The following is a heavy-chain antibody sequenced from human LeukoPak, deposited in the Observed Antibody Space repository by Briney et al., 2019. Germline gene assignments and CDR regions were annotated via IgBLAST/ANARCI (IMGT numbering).Heavy chain of an antibody. CDR2: ISSNGGST. CDR1: GFTFSSYA. Sequence: GGSLRLSCAASGFTFSSYAMSWVRQAPGKGLEWVSAISSNGGSTYYADSVKGRFTISRDNSRNTLHLQMSSLRVEDTAVYYCVKDSSSGSYFDYWGQGTLVTVSS. V-gene: IGHV3-64D*06. J-gene: IGHJ4*02. D-gene: IGHD3-10*01. CDR3: VKDSSSGSYFDY.